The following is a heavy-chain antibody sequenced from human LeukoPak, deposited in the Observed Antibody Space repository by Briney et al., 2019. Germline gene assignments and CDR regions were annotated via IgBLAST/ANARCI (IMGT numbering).Heavy chain of an antibody. D-gene: IGHD3-3*01. J-gene: IGHJ4*02. CDR3: AKDLELRFLEWLRPFDY. Sequence: GGSLRLSCAASGFTFSSYAMSWVRQAPGKGLEWVSAISGSGGSTYYADSVKGRFTISRDNSKNTLYPQTNSLRAEDTAVYYCAKDLELRFLEWLRPFDYWGQGTLVTVSS. CDR1: GFTFSSYA. CDR2: ISGSGGST. V-gene: IGHV3-23*01.